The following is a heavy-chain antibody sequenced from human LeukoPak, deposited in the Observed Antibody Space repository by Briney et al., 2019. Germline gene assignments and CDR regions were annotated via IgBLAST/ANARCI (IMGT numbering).Heavy chain of an antibody. CDR3: ARGVGGSGSYFDDY. J-gene: IGHJ4*02. Sequence: GGSLRLSCAASGLTFSDYYMSWIRQAPGKGLEWVSYMSSRGSTIYYADSVKDRFTISRDNAKNSLYLQMNSLRAEDTAVYYCARGVGGSGSYFDDYWGQGTLVTVSS. D-gene: IGHD3-10*01. CDR2: MSSRGSTI. CDR1: GLTFSDYY. V-gene: IGHV3-11*01.